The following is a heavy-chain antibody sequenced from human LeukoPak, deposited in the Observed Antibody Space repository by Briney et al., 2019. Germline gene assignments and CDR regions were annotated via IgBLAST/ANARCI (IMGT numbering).Heavy chain of an antibody. CDR3: ARDPGQYYDILTGYYTPYYFDY. J-gene: IGHJ4*02. Sequence: GASVKVSCKASGYTFTSYDINWVRQATGQGLEWMGWMNPNSGNTGYAQKLQGRVTMTTDTSTSTAYMELRSLRSDDTAVYYCARDPGQYYDILTGYYTPYYFDYWGQGTLVTVSS. CDR1: GYTFTSYD. D-gene: IGHD3-9*01. CDR2: MNPNSGNT. V-gene: IGHV1-8*01.